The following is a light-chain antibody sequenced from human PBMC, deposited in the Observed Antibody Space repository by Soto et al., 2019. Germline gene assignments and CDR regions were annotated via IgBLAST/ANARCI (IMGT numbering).Light chain of an antibody. CDR2: GAS. CDR3: QQRSNWPLT. J-gene: IGKJ4*01. CDR1: QSVSGSY. V-gene: IGKV3D-20*02. Sequence: EIVLTQSPGTLSLSPGERATLSCRASQSVSGSYVAWYQQKPGQAPRLLIYGASSRATGIPDRFSGSGSGTDFTLTISRLEPEDFAVYYCQQRSNWPLTFGGGTKVDIK.